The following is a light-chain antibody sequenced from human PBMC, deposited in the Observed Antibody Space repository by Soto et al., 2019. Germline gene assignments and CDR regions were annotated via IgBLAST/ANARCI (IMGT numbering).Light chain of an antibody. Sequence: DVVITQTPLSLSVTPGQPASISCKSSQRLLDSHGKTYLHWYMQKAGQPPXXLIYDASNRVSGIPARLSGSGSGTEFTLTISSLKSEDFTVYSCLQYHNLWAFGHGTKVDIK. CDR2: DAS. V-gene: IGKV2D-29*01. J-gene: IGKJ1*01. CDR3: LQYHNLWA. CDR1: QRLLDSHGKTY.